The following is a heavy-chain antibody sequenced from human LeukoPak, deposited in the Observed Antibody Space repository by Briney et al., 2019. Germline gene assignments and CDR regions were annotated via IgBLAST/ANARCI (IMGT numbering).Heavy chain of an antibody. CDR2: FDPEDGET. J-gene: IGHJ3*02. CDR1: GYTLTELS. Sequence: ASVKVSCKVSGYTLTELSMHWVRQAPGKGLEWMGGFDPEDGETIYAQKFQGRVTMTEDTSTDTAYMELSSLRSEDTAVYYCARTLPLAYCGGDCRPHAFDIWGQGTMVTVSS. CDR3: ARTLPLAYCGGDCRPHAFDI. D-gene: IGHD2-21*02. V-gene: IGHV1-24*01.